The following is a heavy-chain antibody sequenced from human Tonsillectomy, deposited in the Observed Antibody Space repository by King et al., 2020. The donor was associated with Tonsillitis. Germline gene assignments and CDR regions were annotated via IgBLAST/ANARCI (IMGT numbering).Heavy chain of an antibody. CDR3: ARDVGWGAADV. V-gene: IGHV1-46*01. D-gene: IGHD6-13*01. J-gene: IGHJ4*02. CDR1: GYTFTSYL. Sequence: QLVQSGAEVKKPGASVKVSCKAFGYTFTSYLMHWVRQAPGQGLEWMGMFNPSAGSTSDAQKFQGSITMTRDTSTGTVYMELSSLTSEDTAVYYCARDVGWGAADVWGQGTLVTVSS. CDR2: FNPSAGST.